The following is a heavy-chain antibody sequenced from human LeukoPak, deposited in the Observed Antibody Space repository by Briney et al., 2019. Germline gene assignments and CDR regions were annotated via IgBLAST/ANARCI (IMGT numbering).Heavy chain of an antibody. Sequence: TVGSLRLSCAASGFTFSTASLHWVRQAPGRGLEWVSAFGTGFGTYYPDSLRGRFTISRDNSKNTLFLQMNSLRAEDSAVYYCARSSGWWSLDYWGQGTLVTVSS. V-gene: IGHV3-23*01. J-gene: IGHJ4*02. CDR3: ARSSGWWSLDY. CDR1: GFTFSTAS. CDR2: FGTGFGT. D-gene: IGHD6-19*01.